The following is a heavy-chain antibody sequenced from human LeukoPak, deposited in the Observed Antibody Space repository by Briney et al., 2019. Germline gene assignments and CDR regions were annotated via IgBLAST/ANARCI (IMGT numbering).Heavy chain of an antibody. CDR3: AKHCSGYCNTASEKRFDP. V-gene: IGHV3-23*01. CDR1: GFTFSSYS. Sequence: PGGSLRLSCAASGFTFSSYSMNWVRQAPGKGLEWVSGIGSNSVPTVYAASVKGRFTISRDNSKSMLYLQMDSLRVEDTAVYYCAKHCSGYCNTASEKRFDPWGQGTLVTVSS. D-gene: IGHD2-2*03. J-gene: IGHJ5*02. CDR2: IGSNSVPT.